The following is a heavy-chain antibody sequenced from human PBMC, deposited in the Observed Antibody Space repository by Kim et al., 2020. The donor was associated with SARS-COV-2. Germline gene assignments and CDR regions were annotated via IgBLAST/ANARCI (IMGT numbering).Heavy chain of an antibody. J-gene: IGHJ4*02. D-gene: IGHD3-10*01. CDR3: ARRHYYGSGSPFLY. V-gene: IGHV4-34*01. Sequence: NPSLKSRVTISVDTSKNQFSLKLSSVTAADTAVYYCARRHYYGSGSPFLYWGQGTLVTVSS.